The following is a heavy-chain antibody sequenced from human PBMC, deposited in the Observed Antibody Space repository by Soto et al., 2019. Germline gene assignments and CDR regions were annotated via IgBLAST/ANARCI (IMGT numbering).Heavy chain of an antibody. CDR3: AGESSGYPRDP. D-gene: IGHD3-22*01. V-gene: IGHV1-18*01. J-gene: IGHJ5*02. CDR1: GYTFSNYG. Sequence: QLVQSGAEVKKPGASVNVSCKASGYTFSNYGISWVRQAPGQGLEWMGWISAYNGDTKYAQKFQGRVTMTTDTSTSTAYMEVTSLTSDDTAVYYCAGESSGYPRDPRGQGTLVTVSS. CDR2: ISAYNGDT.